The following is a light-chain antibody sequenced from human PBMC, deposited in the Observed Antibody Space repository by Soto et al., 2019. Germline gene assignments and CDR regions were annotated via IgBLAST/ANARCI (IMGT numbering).Light chain of an antibody. CDR2: WAS. J-gene: IGKJ5*01. V-gene: IGKV4-1*01. CDR1: QSVLHSSNNKNY. Sequence: DIVMTQSPDSLAVSLGERATINCKSSQSVLHSSNNKNYLAWYQQKPGQPPKVLIYWASTRESGVPDRFSGSGSGTDFTLTISSLQAEDVAVYYCQQYYTTLPITFGQGTRLEIK. CDR3: QQYYTTLPIT.